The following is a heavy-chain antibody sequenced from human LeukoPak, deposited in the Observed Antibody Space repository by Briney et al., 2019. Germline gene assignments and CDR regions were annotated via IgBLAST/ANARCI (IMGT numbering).Heavy chain of an antibody. D-gene: IGHD5-18*01. J-gene: IGHJ4*02. Sequence: SETLSLTCAVSGGSISSSNWWSWVRQPPGKGLEWIGEIYHSGSTNYNPSLKSRVTISVDTSKNQFSLKLSSVTAADTAVYYCARGGYSYGYVYYFDYWGQGTLVTVSS. V-gene: IGHV4-4*02. CDR1: GGSISSSNW. CDR2: IYHSGST. CDR3: ARGGYSYGYVYYFDY.